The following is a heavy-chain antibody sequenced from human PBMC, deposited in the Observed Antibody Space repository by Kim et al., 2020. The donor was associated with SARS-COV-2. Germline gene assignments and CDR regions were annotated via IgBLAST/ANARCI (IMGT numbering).Heavy chain of an antibody. V-gene: IGHV4-59*01. CDR1: GGSISSYY. J-gene: IGHJ6*02. CDR3: ARVRAWPSYYYGMDV. CDR2: IYYSGST. Sequence: SETLSLTCTVSGGSISSYYWGWIRQPPGKGLEWIGHIYYSGSTNYNPSLKSRVTISVGTSKSQFSLNLSSVTAADTAVYYCARVRAWPSYYYGMDVWGQGTTVTVSS.